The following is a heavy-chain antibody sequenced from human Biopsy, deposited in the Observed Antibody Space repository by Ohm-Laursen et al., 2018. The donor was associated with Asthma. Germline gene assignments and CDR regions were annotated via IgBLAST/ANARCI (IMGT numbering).Heavy chain of an antibody. D-gene: IGHD5-12*01. CDR1: GDSFSNYA. CDR2: LIPVLGTP. J-gene: IGHJ6*02. V-gene: IGHV1-69*01. CDR3: ARGYSGSDRIVYYYSGLEV. Sequence: SSVKVSCKASGDSFSNYAISWVRQAPGQGLEWMEGLIPVLGTPDHAQMLEGRVTITADESTSTAYMELSSLSSEDTAVYYCARGYSGSDRIVYYYSGLEVWGQGTTVTVSS.